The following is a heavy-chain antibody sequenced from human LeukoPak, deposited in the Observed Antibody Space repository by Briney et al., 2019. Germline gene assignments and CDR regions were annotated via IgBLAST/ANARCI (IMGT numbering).Heavy chain of an antibody. CDR3: ARQYCSGGSCYIGY. CDR1: GHSISRGYY. CDR2: IYHSGST. J-gene: IGHJ4*02. V-gene: IGHV4-38-2*01. Sequence: SSETLSLTFAVSGHSISRGYYWGWIRQPPGKGLEWIGSIYHSGSTYYNPSLKSRVTISVDTSKNQFSLKLSSVTAADTAVYYCARQYCSGGSCYIGYWGQGTLVTVSS. D-gene: IGHD2-15*01.